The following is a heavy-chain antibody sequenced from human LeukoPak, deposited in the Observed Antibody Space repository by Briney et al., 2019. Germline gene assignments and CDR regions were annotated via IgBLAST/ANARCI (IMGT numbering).Heavy chain of an antibody. CDR3: ARDGDYYYDSSGYSNY. D-gene: IGHD3-22*01. Sequence: GGSLRLSCAASGFTVSSNYMSWVRQAPGKGLEWVSVIYSGGSTYYADSVKGRFTISRDNSKNTLYLQMNSLRAEDTAVYYCARDGDYYYDSSGYSNYWGQGTLVTVSS. V-gene: IGHV3-53*01. J-gene: IGHJ4*02. CDR2: IYSGGST. CDR1: GFTVSSNY.